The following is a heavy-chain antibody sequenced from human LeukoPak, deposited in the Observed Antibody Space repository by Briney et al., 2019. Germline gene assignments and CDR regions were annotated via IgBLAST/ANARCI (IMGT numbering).Heavy chain of an antibody. CDR2: IKQDGSER. D-gene: IGHD6-19*01. CDR3: AREKWERVRPRLVQRGPYYFDY. CDR1: GFTFTSYW. Sequence: GGSLRLSCAASGFTFTSYWMSWVRQAPGKGLEWVANIKQDGSERYYVDSVKGRLTISRDNAKNSLYLQMHTLRAEDTAVYYCAREKWERVRPRLVQRGPYYFDYWGQGTLVTVSS. J-gene: IGHJ4*02. V-gene: IGHV3-7*01.